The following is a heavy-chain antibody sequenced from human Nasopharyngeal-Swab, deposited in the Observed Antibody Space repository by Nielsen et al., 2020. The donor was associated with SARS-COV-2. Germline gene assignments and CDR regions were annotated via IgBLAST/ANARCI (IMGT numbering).Heavy chain of an antibody. V-gene: IGHV3-74*03. Sequence: GGSLRLSCVASGFTFSNYWMYWVRQAPGKGLVWVSRIKHDGSGTKYADSVKGRFTISRGNAKNTLYLHMNSLTAEDTAVYYCTRDFGMATFDSWGQGTLVTVSS. CDR1: GFTFSNYW. CDR2: IKHDGSGT. CDR3: TRDFGMATFDS. D-gene: IGHD3-16*01. J-gene: IGHJ4*02.